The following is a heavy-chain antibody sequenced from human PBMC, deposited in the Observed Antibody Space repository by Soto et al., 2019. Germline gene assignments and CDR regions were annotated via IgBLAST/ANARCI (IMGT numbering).Heavy chain of an antibody. D-gene: IGHD2-2*01. V-gene: IGHV3-15*01. J-gene: IGHJ4*02. CDR1: GFTFSNAW. CDR3: VTYPFDY. Sequence: EVQLVESGGGLEKPGGSLRLSCAASGFTFSNAWMSWVRQAPGKGLEWVGRIKSNPDGGTTDYAAPVKGRFTISRDDSKNALYLQVNSLETEDTAVYYCVTYPFDYWGQGTLVTVSS. CDR2: IKSNPDGGTT.